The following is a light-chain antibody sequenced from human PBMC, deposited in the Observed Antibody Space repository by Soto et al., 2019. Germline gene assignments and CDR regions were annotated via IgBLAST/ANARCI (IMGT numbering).Light chain of an antibody. CDR2: EAS. CDR1: QSVSSS. CDR3: QQGSTWPWT. J-gene: IGKJ1*01. V-gene: IGKV3-11*01. Sequence: EIVLTQSPATLSLSPGERATLSCRASQSVSSSLAWYQQKLGQAPRLLIYEASDRATGIPARFSGSGSGTDFTLIISSLEPEDFAVYYCQQGSTWPWTFGQGPRWKSN.